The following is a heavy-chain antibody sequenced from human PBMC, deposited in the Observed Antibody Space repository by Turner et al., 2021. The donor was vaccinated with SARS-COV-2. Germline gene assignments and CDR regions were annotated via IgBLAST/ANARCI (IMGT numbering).Heavy chain of an antibody. CDR1: GGSFSGYY. CDR3: ARRTGEWLVPGWFDP. D-gene: IGHD6-19*01. Sequence: QVQLQQWGAGLLKPSETLSLTCAVYGGSFSGYYWSWIRQPPGKGLEWIGYIYYSGSTNYNYSLKSRVTISVDTSKNQFSLKLSSVTAADTAVYYCARRTGEWLVPGWFDPWGQGTLVTVSS. V-gene: IGHV4-34*01. J-gene: IGHJ5*02. CDR2: IYYSGST.